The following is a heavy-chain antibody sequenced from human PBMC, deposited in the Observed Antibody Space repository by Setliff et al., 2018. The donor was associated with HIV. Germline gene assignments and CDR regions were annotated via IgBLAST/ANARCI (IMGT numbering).Heavy chain of an antibody. J-gene: IGHJ4*02. CDR2: IWTSGST. CDR1: GGSISSGSYY. CDR3: ARGWFGGYYFDY. D-gene: IGHD3-10*01. Sequence: SETLSLTCTVSGGSISSGSYYWSWIRQPAGRGLEWIGRIWTSGSTNYNPSLKSRVTISVDTSKNQFSLKLSFVTAADTAVYYCARGWFGGYYFDYWGQGTLVTVSS. V-gene: IGHV4-61*02.